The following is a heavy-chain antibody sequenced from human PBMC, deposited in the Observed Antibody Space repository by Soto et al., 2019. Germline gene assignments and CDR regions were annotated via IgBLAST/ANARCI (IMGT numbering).Heavy chain of an antibody. CDR1: GSSISSGDFY. J-gene: IGHJ4*02. CDR2: VYYSGAT. V-gene: IGHV4-30-4*01. D-gene: IGHD5-18*01. CDR3: ARLGYSPRQYDY. Sequence: QVQLQESGPGLVKPSQTLSLTCTVSGSSISSGDFYWSWIRQSPGKGLEWIGFVYYSGATYDNPSLKTRLTISVDTSRNQFSLRLTSVTAADTAVYYCARLGYSPRQYDYWGQGALVTVSS.